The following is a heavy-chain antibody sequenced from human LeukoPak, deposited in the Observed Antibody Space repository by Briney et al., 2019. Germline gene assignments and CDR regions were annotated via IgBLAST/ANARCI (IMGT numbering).Heavy chain of an antibody. CDR3: AKGQRPGRYYYYGMDV. D-gene: IGHD2-2*01. J-gene: IGHJ6*02. CDR1: GFTFSSYG. CDR2: ISYDGSNK. Sequence: GGSLRLSRAASGFTFSSYGMHWVRQAPGKGLEWVAVISYDGSNKYYADSVKGRFTISRDNSKNTLYLQMNSLRAEDTAVYYCAKGQRPGRYYYYGMDVRGQGTTVTVSS. V-gene: IGHV3-30*18.